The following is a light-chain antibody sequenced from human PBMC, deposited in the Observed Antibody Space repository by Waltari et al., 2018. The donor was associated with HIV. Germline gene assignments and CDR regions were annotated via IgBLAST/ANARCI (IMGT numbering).Light chain of an antibody. J-gene: IGKJ4*01. CDR3: QQYYSTPLT. CDR1: QSVLSSSNNKNY. V-gene: IGKV4-1*01. CDR2: WAS. Sequence: DIVMTQSPDSLAVSLCESATINCKSSQSVLSSSNNKNYLGWYQQKSGQPPKLLIYWASTRESGVPDRFSGSGSGTDFTLTISSLQAEDVAVYYCQQYYSTPLTFGGGTKVEIK.